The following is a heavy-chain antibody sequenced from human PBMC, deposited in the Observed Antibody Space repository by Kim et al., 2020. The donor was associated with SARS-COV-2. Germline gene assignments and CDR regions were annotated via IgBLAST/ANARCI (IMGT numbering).Heavy chain of an antibody. CDR2: VNTGNGNT. CDR3: ARGGVHTSGYYYFDY. D-gene: IGHD3-22*01. V-gene: IGHV1-3*04. CDR1: GYTFTSFP. Sequence: ASVKVSCKASGYTFTSFPMHWVRQAPGQRFDWMGWVNTGNGNTKYSEKFQGRVTITRDTTASTAYMELSSLRSEDTAVYYCARGGVHTSGYYYFDYWGQGTLVTVSS. J-gene: IGHJ4*02.